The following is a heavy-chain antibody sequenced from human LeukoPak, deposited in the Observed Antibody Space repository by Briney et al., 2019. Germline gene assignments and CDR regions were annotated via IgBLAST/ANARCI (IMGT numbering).Heavy chain of an antibody. D-gene: IGHD6-6*01. J-gene: IGHJ4*02. V-gene: IGHV3-48*01. CDR2: ISSSSSTI. CDR3: ARGQAARSFDY. CDR1: GFTFSSYS. Sequence: GGSLRLSCAASGFTFSSYSMSWVRQAPGKGLEWVSYISSSSSTIYYADSVKGRFTISRDNAKNSLYLQMNSLRAEDTAVYYCARGQAARSFDYWGQGTLVTVSS.